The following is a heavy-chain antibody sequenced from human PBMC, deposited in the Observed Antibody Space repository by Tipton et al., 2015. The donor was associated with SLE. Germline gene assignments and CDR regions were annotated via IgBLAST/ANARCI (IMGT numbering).Heavy chain of an antibody. CDR3: ARGVAVADAFDI. V-gene: IGHV4-34*01. J-gene: IGHJ3*02. CDR1: GGSFSGYY. D-gene: IGHD6-19*01. Sequence: TLSLTCAVYGGSFSGYYWSWIRQPPGKGLEWIGEINHSGSTNYNPSLKSRVTISVDTSENQFSLKLSSVAAADTAVYYCARGVAVADAFDIWGQGTMVTVSS. CDR2: INHSGST.